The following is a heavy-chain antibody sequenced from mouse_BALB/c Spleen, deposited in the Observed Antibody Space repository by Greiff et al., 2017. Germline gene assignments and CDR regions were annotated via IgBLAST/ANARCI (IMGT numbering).Heavy chain of an antibody. D-gene: IGHD1-1*01. V-gene: IGHV5-6*01. CDR2: ISSGGSYT. CDR1: GFTFSSYG. J-gene: IGHJ4*01. CDR3: ARITTVVAKRDYYAMDY. Sequence: EVKLMESGGDLVKPGGSLKLSCAASGFTFSSYGMSWVRQTPDKRLEWVANISSGGSYTYYPDSVKGRFTIARDNAKNTLYLQMSSLKSEDTAMYYCARITTVVAKRDYYAMDYWGQGTSVTVSS.